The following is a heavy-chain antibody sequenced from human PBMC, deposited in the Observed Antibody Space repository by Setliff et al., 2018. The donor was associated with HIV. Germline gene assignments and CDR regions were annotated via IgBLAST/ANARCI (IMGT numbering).Heavy chain of an antibody. V-gene: IGHV1-2*02. CDR2: INPNTGGT. CDR1: GYTFTDYY. Sequence: ASVKVSCKASGYTFTDYYMHWVRQAPGQGLEWMGWINPNTGGTNYAQKFQGRVTVTSDTAISTAYMDLSRMRSDDTAVYYCVRVPIHFEWSPPPSDSYHGMDVWGQGTTVTVSS. J-gene: IGHJ6*02. CDR3: VRVPIHFEWSPPPSDSYHGMDV. D-gene: IGHD3-9*01.